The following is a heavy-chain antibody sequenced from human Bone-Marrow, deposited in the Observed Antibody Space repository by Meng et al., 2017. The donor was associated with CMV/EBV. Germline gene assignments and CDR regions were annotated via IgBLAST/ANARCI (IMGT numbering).Heavy chain of an antibody. J-gene: IGHJ6*02. D-gene: IGHD5-12*01. CDR1: GYTFTSYG. CDR3: AREGAWVATIDYYYYYGMDV. V-gene: IGHV1-18*01. CDR2: ISAYNGNT. Sequence: ASVKVSCKASGYTFTSYGISWVRQAPGQGLEWMGWISAYNGNTNYAQKLQGRVTMTTDTSTSTAYMELRSLRSDDTAVYYCAREGAWVATIDYYYYYGMDVWGQGTTVTVPS.